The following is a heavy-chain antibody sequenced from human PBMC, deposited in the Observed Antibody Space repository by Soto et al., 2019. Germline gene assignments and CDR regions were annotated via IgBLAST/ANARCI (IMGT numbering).Heavy chain of an antibody. D-gene: IGHD3-22*01. Sequence: GASVKVSCKASGYTFTSYYMHWVRQAPGQGLEWMGIINPSGGSTSYAQKFQGRVTMTRDTSTSTVYMELSSLRSEDTAVYYCARDGKYYYDSSGQRPPDSNYSGMDVWGQGTTVPVSS. V-gene: IGHV1-46*01. CDR2: INPSGGST. CDR3: ARDGKYYYDSSGQRPPDSNYSGMDV. CDR1: GYTFTSYY. J-gene: IGHJ6*02.